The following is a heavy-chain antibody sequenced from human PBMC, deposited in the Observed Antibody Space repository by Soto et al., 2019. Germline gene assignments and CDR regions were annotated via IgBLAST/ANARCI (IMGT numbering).Heavy chain of an antibody. CDR1: GGSVSSGSYF. CDR2: IYYSGNT. J-gene: IGHJ4*02. V-gene: IGHV4-61*03. D-gene: IGHD1-26*01. Sequence: TSETLCLTCTVSGGSVSSGSYFWSWIRQPPGKGLEWIGYIYYSGNTNYNPSLKSRVTISVDTSKNHFSLKLTSVTAADTAVYYCARGVGATYLDYWGQGTLVTVSS. CDR3: ARGVGATYLDY.